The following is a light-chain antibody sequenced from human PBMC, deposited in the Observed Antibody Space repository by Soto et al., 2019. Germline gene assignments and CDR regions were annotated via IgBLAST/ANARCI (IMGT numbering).Light chain of an antibody. Sequence: SYELTQPPSVSVAPGKTARITCGGNNIGSKSVHWYQQKPGQAPVLVIYYDSDRPSGIPERFSGSNSGNTATLTISRVEAVDEADYNCQVWVSSSAVVFGGGTKLTVL. CDR1: NIGSKS. V-gene: IGLV3-21*04. CDR2: YDS. CDR3: QVWVSSSAVV. J-gene: IGLJ2*01.